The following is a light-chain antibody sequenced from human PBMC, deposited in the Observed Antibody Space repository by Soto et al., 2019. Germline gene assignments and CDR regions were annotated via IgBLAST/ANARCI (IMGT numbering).Light chain of an antibody. CDR1: QSVGGS. CDR3: QQYNNWPPWK. Sequence: EIVLTQSPGTLSLSPGEIATLSCRASQSVGGSLAWYQQRPGQAPRLLVYHTSNRATGIPDRFSASGSGTDFTLTIRRLEPEDFAVYYCQQYNNWPPWKCGQGTKVDIK. CDR2: HTS. J-gene: IGKJ1*01. V-gene: IGKV3-11*01.